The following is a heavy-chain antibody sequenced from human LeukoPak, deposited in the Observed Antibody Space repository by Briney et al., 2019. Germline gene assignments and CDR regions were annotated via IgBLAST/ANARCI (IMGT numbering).Heavy chain of an antibody. CDR3: ARDFWSRIQQWQQGMDL. CDR2: ISSSNSYI. D-gene: IGHD5-18*01. Sequence: GGSLRLSCAVSGFTFSSYSMNWVRQAPGKGLEWVSSISSSNSYIYYADSVKGRFTISRDNAKNSLYLQMNSLRAEDTAVYYCARDFWSRIQQWQQGMDLWGQGTTVTVSS. CDR1: GFTFSSYS. J-gene: IGHJ6*02. V-gene: IGHV3-21*01.